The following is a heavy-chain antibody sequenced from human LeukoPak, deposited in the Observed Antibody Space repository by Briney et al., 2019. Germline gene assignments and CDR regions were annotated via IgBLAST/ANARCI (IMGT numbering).Heavy chain of an antibody. CDR3: ARVIEAAYYYYYYMDV. V-gene: IGHV4-59*01. J-gene: IGHJ6*03. Sequence: GSLRLSRAASGFTFSSYWMSWVRQAPGKGLEWMGYIYYSGSTNYNPSLKSRVTISVDTSKNQFSLKLSSVTAADTAVYYCARVIEAAYYYYYYMDVWGKGTTVTVSS. CDR2: IYYSGST. CDR1: GFTFSSYW.